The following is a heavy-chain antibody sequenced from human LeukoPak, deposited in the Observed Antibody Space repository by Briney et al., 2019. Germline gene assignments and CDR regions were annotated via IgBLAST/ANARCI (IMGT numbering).Heavy chain of an antibody. J-gene: IGHJ4*02. CDR1: GFTFSDYY. D-gene: IGHD1-26*01. V-gene: IGHV3-11*01. CDR2: ISDSTNTI. Sequence: PGGSLRLSCAASGFTFSDYYMSWIRQAPGKGLEWVSYISDSTNTIYYADSVKGRFTISRDNAKNSLYLQMNSLRAEDTAVYYCARAAGASEGVDYWGQGTLVTVSS. CDR3: ARAAGASEGVDY.